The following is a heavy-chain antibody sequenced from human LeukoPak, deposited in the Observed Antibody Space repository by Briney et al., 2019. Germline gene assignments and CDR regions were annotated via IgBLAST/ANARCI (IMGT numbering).Heavy chain of an antibody. J-gene: IGHJ6*03. CDR2: IRYDGSNK. CDR1: GLTFSSYG. Sequence: GGSLRLSCAASGLTFSSYGMHWVRQAPGKGLEWVAFIRYDGSNKYYADSVKGRFTISRDNSKNTLYLQMNSLRAEDTAVYYCAKVGSFGVVTSGYMDVWGKGTTVTVSS. CDR3: AKVGSFGVVTSGYMDV. V-gene: IGHV3-30*02. D-gene: IGHD3-3*01.